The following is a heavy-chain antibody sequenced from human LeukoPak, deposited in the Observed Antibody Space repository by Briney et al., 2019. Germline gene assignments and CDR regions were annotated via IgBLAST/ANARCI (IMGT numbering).Heavy chain of an antibody. D-gene: IGHD3-10*01. J-gene: IGHJ4*02. Sequence: SETLSLTCTVSGGTISSYHWRWIRQPARTGLEWIGRIYTSGSTNNNHSIKSRVTMSVDTSMNQFSLKLRSVTAAETAVYYCAREGAADYYGSGSYYKPFDYWGQGTLVTVSS. CDR3: AREGAADYYGSGSYYKPFDY. V-gene: IGHV4-4*07. CDR2: IYTSGST. CDR1: GGTISSYH.